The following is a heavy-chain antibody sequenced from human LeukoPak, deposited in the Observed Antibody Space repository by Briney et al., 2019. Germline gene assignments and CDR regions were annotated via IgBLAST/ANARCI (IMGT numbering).Heavy chain of an antibody. CDR3: AREILAPGKTHDY. Sequence: GGSLRLSCAASGFTVSSYYMNWVRQAPGKELEWVSRINDDGSATFYADSVKGRFTISRDNAKNTLFLQMSSLRAEDTAVYFCAREILAPGKTHDYWGQGTLVTVSS. J-gene: IGHJ4*02. CDR1: GFTVSSYY. V-gene: IGHV3-74*01. CDR2: INDDGSAT.